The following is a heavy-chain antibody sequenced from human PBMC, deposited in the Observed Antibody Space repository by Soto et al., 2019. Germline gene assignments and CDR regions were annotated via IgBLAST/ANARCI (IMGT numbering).Heavy chain of an antibody. CDR2: IYYSGNT. D-gene: IGHD3-16*01. CDR1: SDSTCSDNY. Sequence: SDTLSLSSTVSSDSTCSDNYWSWIRQPPGKGLEWIGHIYYSGNTDYNPSLKSRLAISIDTSKNQFSLKLSSVTAADTAVYFCAREGGESSDGLYYFDSWGQGSLVTVSS. CDR3: AREGGESSDGLYYFDS. V-gene: IGHV4-30-4*02. J-gene: IGHJ4*02.